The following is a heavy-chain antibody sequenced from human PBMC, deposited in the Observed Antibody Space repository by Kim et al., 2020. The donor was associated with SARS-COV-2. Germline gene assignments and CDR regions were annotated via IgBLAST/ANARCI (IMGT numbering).Heavy chain of an antibody. CDR1: GGTFSSYA. CDR3: ARACRVASGYSYGSLCY. CDR2: IIPIFGTA. Sequence: SVKVSCKASGGTFSSYAISWVRQAPGQGLEWMGGIIPIFGTANYAQKFQGRVTITADESTSTAYMELSSLRSEDTAVYYCARACRVASGYSYGSLCYWGQGTLVTVSS. V-gene: IGHV1-69*13. J-gene: IGHJ4*02. D-gene: IGHD5-18*01.